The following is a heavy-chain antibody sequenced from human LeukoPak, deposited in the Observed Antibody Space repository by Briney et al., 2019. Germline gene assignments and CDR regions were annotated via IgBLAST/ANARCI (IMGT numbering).Heavy chain of an antibody. V-gene: IGHV3-15*01. CDR3: NTLALVDGATGGS. J-gene: IGHJ5*02. CDR1: GFIFNSAW. D-gene: IGHD3-10*01. CDR2: IKSKTDGGTT. Sequence: PGGSLRLSCVASGFIFNSAWMSWVRQAPGKGLEWVGRIKSKTDGGTTDYAAPVKGRFNISRDDSKNTLYLQMNSLKTEDTAVYYCNTLALVDGATGGSWGQGTLVTVSS.